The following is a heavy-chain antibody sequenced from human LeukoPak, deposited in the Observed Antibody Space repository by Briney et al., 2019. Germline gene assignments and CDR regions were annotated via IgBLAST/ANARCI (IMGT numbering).Heavy chain of an antibody. V-gene: IGHV4-39*01. Sequence: SETLSLTCTVSGGSINSSNYYWAWIRQTPGKGLEWIGSIFHSGSTYYNPSLKRRLTISLDAPKGHYSLKLSSLIVADTAVYFCARHSPPNSSDFYQYYGMDVWGQGTTVTVSS. CDR3: ARHSPPNSSDFYQYYGMDV. CDR1: GGSINSSNYY. CDR2: IFHSGST. D-gene: IGHD2/OR15-2a*01. J-gene: IGHJ6*02.